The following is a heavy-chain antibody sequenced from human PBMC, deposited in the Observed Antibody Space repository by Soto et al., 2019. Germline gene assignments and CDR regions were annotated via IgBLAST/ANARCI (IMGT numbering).Heavy chain of an antibody. CDR1: EFTFSTYW. D-gene: IGHD3-10*01. Sequence: EVRLVESGGGLVQPGGSLRLSCAASEFTFSTYWMHWVHQAPGKGLVWVSRINGDGTTTQYADSVKGRFTISRDNVKNALYLQMNTLRGDGTAMYYCASIPMVRGPSDYWGQGTLVTVSS. CDR3: ASIPMVRGPSDY. V-gene: IGHV3-74*02. J-gene: IGHJ4*02. CDR2: INGDGTTT.